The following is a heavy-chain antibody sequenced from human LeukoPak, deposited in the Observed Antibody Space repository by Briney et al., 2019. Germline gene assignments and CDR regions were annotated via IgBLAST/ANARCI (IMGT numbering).Heavy chain of an antibody. D-gene: IGHD3-10*02. CDR1: GFTFSDNY. CDR3: TELGITMIGGV. CDR2: ISSSGSI. J-gene: IGHJ6*04. Sequence: GGSLRLSCAASGFTFSDNYMSWIRQAPGKGLEWVSYISSSGSIYYADSVKGRFTISRDNAKNSLYLQMNSLRAEDTAVYYCTELGITMIGGVWGKGTTVTISS. V-gene: IGHV3-11*04.